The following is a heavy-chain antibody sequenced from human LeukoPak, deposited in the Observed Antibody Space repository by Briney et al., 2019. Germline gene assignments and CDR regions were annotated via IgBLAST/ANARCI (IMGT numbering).Heavy chain of an antibody. D-gene: IGHD6-13*01. J-gene: IGHJ5*02. Sequence: SETLSLTCTVPGGSISSDYWSWIRQPDGKGLGWIGRIYTSGSTNYNPSLKSRVSISLDTSTNPFSLKLSSVTAADTAVYYCARDSLVHPNRWFDPWGQGTLVTVSS. V-gene: IGHV4-4*07. CDR1: GGSISSDY. CDR3: ARDSLVHPNRWFDP. CDR2: IYTSGST.